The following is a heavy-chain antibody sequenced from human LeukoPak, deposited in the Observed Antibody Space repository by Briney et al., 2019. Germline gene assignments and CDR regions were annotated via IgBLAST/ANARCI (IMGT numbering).Heavy chain of an antibody. D-gene: IGHD3-10*01. V-gene: IGHV3-48*01. CDR1: GFTFSSYS. CDR3: AREVRGVIIRKLFDY. J-gene: IGHJ4*02. CDR2: ISSSSSTI. Sequence: GGSLRLSCAASGFTFSSYSMNWVRQAPGKGLEWVSYISSSSSTIYYADSVKGRFTISRDNAKNSLYLQMNSLRAEGTAVYYCAREVRGVIIRKLFDYWGQGTLVTVSS.